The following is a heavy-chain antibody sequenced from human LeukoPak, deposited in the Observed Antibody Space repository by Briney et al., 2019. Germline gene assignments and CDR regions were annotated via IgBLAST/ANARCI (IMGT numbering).Heavy chain of an antibody. CDR1: GGTFSSYA. Sequence: SVKVSCKASGGTFSSYAISWVRQAPGQGLEWMGGIIPIFGTANYAQKFQGRVTITADESTSTAYMELSSLRSEDMAVYYCARDGVPAAIRNDDAFDIWGQGTMVTVSP. CDR3: ARDGVPAAIRNDDAFDI. D-gene: IGHD2-2*01. V-gene: IGHV1-69*13. J-gene: IGHJ3*02. CDR2: IIPIFGTA.